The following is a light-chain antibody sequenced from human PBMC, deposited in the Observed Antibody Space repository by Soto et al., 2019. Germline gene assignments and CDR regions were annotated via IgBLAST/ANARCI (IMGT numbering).Light chain of an antibody. Sequence: ERVMTQSPAILSVSPGERATLSCRASQSVSSHLAWYQQKPGQAPSLLIYATSTRATGVPARFSASGSGTEFTLTISSLQSEDFAFYYCQQYDSWPLTFGPGRKVDI. CDR3: QQYDSWPLT. V-gene: IGKV3-15*01. CDR1: QSVSSH. J-gene: IGKJ3*01. CDR2: ATS.